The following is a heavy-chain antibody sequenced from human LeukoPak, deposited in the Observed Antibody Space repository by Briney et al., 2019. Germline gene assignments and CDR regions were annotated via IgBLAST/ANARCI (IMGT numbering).Heavy chain of an antibody. CDR2: ISGSGGST. CDR3: AKDEYYYDGSDYYFYMDV. D-gene: IGHD3-22*01. CDR1: GFTFSSYG. J-gene: IGHJ6*03. V-gene: IGHV3-23*01. Sequence: GGSLRLSCAASGFTFSSYGMSWVRQAPGKGLEWVSAISGSGGSTYYADSVKGRFTISRDNSKNTLYLQMNSLRAEDTAVYYCAKDEYYYDGSDYYFYMDVWGKGTTVTISS.